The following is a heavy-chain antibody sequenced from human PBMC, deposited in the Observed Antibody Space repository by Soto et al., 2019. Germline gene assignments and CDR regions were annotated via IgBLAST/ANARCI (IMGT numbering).Heavy chain of an antibody. CDR2: IKQDGSEK. Sequence: GGSLRLSCAASGFTCSSYWMNWVRQAPGKGLEWVANIKQDGSEKYYVDSVKGRFTISRDNARNSLYLQMNSLRVEDTAVYYCARDWIINSWGRGTLVTVSS. D-gene: IGHD3-10*01. CDR1: GFTCSSYW. V-gene: IGHV3-7*01. J-gene: IGHJ4*02. CDR3: ARDWIINS.